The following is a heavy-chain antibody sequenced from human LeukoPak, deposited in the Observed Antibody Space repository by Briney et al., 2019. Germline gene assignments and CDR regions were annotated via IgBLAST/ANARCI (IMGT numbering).Heavy chain of an antibody. CDR2: IYYSGST. J-gene: IGHJ4*02. V-gene: IGHV4-31*03. Sequence: SQTLSLTCTVSGGSISSGGYYWSWIRQHPGKGLEWIGYIYYSGSTYYNPSLKSRVTISVDTSKNQFSLKLSSVTAADTAVYYCARGSSSWSPTPPDYWGQGTPVTVSS. CDR3: ARGSSSWSPTPPDY. CDR1: GGSISSGGYY. D-gene: IGHD6-13*01.